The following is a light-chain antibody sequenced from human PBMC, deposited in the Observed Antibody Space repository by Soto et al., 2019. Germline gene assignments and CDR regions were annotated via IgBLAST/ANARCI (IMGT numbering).Light chain of an antibody. J-gene: IGKJ5*01. CDR2: AAS. CDR1: QSVSNNY. Sequence: EIVLTQSPGTLSLSPGEIATLSCRASQSVSNNYLAWYQQKPGQAPRLLIYAASSRATGITDRFSGSGSGTDFTLTISRLEPEDFAVYYCQQYGSSGITFGPGTRLEIK. CDR3: QQYGSSGIT. V-gene: IGKV3-20*01.